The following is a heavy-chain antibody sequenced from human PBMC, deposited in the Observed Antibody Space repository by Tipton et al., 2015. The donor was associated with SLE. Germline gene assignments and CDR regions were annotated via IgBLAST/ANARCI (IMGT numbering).Heavy chain of an antibody. Sequence: TLSLTCTVSGGSISSTGSYWGWVRQPPGKGLEWLGNIYFTGRTHSNPSPRSRFTISLGMSENEFSLKLNTVTAEDTAVYYCARPQQQFDWYFDLWGRGTLVTVSS. CDR3: ARPQQQFDWYFDL. J-gene: IGHJ2*01. CDR1: GGSISSTGSY. D-gene: IGHD6-13*01. CDR2: IYFTGRT. V-gene: IGHV4-39*01.